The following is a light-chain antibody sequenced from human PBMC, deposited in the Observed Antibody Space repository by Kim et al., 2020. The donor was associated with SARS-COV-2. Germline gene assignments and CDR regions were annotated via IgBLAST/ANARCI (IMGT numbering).Light chain of an antibody. CDR1: SSNVGTNL. V-gene: IGLV1-44*01. Sequence: ELTQPPSASGTPGQRVTVSCSGSSSNVGTNLVNWYQQLPGSAPKLLIYTDNQRPSGVPDRFSGSKSGTSASLAISGLKSEDEADYYCSAWDDNLSGWVFGGGTQLTVL. CDR3: SAWDDNLSGWV. J-gene: IGLJ3*02. CDR2: TDN.